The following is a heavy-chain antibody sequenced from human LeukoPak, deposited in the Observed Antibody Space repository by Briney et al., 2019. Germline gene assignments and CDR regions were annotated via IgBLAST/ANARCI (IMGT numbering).Heavy chain of an antibody. Sequence: GGSLRLSCAASGFTFDDYAMHWVRQAPGKGLEWVSGISWNSGSIGYADPVKGRFTISRDNAKNSLYLQMNSLRAEDTALYYCAKDSRPEDYYGMDVWGQGTTVTVSS. CDR2: ISWNSGSI. CDR1: GFTFDDYA. D-gene: IGHD6-6*01. J-gene: IGHJ6*02. CDR3: AKDSRPEDYYGMDV. V-gene: IGHV3-9*01.